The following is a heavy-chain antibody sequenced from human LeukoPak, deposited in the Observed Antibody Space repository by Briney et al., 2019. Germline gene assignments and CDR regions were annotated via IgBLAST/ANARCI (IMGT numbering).Heavy chain of an antibody. CDR2: IRQDGRKK. D-gene: IGHD6-19*01. CDR1: PGITVSDYW. V-gene: IGHV3-7*03. Sequence: GGSLRLSCAASPGITVSDYWMNWVRQAPGQGLEWVDIIRQDGRKKLYLDSVKGRFTISRDNAKSSVYLQINSLRAEDTAVYYCVGGIGWQPDYWGQGTLVTVAS. CDR3: VGGIGWQPDY. J-gene: IGHJ4*02.